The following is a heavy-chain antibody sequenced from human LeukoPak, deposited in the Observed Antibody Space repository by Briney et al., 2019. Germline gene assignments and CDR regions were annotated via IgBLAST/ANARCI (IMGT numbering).Heavy chain of an antibody. Sequence: GGSLRLSCAASGFTFSSYAISWVRQAPGKGLEWVAAISGSGGSTYYADSVKGRFTISRDNAKNSVYLQMNSLRAEDTAVYYCASFPWELRPTWGQGTLVTVSS. J-gene: IGHJ4*02. CDR3: ASFPWELRPT. V-gene: IGHV3-23*01. CDR1: GFTFSSYA. CDR2: ISGSGGST. D-gene: IGHD1-26*01.